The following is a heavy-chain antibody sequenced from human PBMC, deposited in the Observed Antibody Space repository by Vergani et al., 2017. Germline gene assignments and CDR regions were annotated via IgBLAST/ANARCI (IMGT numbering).Heavy chain of an antibody. CDR1: GFTFSSYA. V-gene: IGHV3-21*01. CDR3: AGLGSWPYDYVWGSYRHPSGMDV. D-gene: IGHD3-16*02. J-gene: IGHJ4*02. Sequence: EVQLLESGGGLVQPGGSLRPSCAASGFTFSSYAMSWVRQAPGKGLEWVSSISGSSSYLYYADSANGRFTISRDNAKNSLYLQMNSVRAEDTAVYYCAGLGSWPYDYVWGSYRHPSGMDVWGQGTLVTVSS. CDR2: ISGSSSYL.